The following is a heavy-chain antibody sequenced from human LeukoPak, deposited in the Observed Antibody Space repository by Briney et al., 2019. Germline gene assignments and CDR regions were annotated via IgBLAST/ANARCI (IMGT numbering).Heavy chain of an antibody. Sequence: GRSLRLSCAASGFTFDDYAMHWVRQAPGKGLEWVSGISWNSGSIGYADSVKGRFTISRDNAKNSLYLQMNSLRAEDTALYYCAKGRTSSSWYYYYYGMDVWGQGATVTVSS. J-gene: IGHJ6*02. CDR1: GFTFDDYA. CDR2: ISWNSGSI. CDR3: AKGRTSSSWYYYYYGMDV. D-gene: IGHD6-13*01. V-gene: IGHV3-9*01.